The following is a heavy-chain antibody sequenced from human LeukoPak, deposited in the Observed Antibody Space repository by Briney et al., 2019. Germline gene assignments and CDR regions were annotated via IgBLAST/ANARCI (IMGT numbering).Heavy chain of an antibody. J-gene: IGHJ6*02. CDR3: AKGVHSSSYIRNYYYGMDV. D-gene: IGHD6-13*01. CDR2: ISGSGDST. V-gene: IGHV3-23*01. Sequence: GGSLRLSCAASGFTFSSYAMSWVRQAPGKGLEWVSVISGSGDSTYYADSVKGRFTISRDNSKNTLYVQMNSLRAEDTAVYYCAKGVHSSSYIRNYYYGMDVWGQGTTVTVSS. CDR1: GFTFSSYA.